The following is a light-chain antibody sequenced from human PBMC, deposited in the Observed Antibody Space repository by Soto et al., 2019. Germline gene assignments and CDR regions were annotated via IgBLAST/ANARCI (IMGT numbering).Light chain of an antibody. CDR3: QQYGGSPIFT. Sequence: ENVLTQSPGTLSLSPGERATLSCRASQSVTNNYLAWYQQKPGQAPRLLIYGASSRATGIPDRFSGSGSGTYFSLTISRLEPEDFALYYCQQYGGSPIFTFGPGTKVEIK. V-gene: IGKV3-20*01. CDR2: GAS. J-gene: IGKJ3*01. CDR1: QSVTNNY.